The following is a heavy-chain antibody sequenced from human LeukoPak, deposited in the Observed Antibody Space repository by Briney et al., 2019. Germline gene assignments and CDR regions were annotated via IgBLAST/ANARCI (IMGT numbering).Heavy chain of an antibody. V-gene: IGHV3-23*01. J-gene: IGHJ4*01. CDR1: GFSFSSYA. CDR2: ITGSGGST. CDR3: AKNPRTSPTSSFAC. D-gene: IGHD1-14*01. Sequence: GGSLRLSCAASGFSFSSYAMDWVRQAPGKGLEWVSGITGSGGSTYYADSVKGRFTLSRDNSKNTLYLQMNSLRAEDTAVYYCAKNPRTSPTSSFACWGQEPWSPSPQ.